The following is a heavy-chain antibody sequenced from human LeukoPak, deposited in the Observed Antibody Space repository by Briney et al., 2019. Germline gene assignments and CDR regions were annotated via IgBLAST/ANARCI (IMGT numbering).Heavy chain of an antibody. Sequence: PGGSLRLSCAASGVTFSGYSMIWVRQAPGKGLEWVSAISSNGTYIYYADSVKGRFTISRDNAKNSLSLQMNSLRAEDTAVYYCARPNSSGWSVFYGMDVWGQGTTVTVSS. V-gene: IGHV3-21*01. CDR1: GVTFSGYS. CDR2: ISSNGTYI. D-gene: IGHD6-19*01. J-gene: IGHJ6*02. CDR3: ARPNSSGWSVFYGMDV.